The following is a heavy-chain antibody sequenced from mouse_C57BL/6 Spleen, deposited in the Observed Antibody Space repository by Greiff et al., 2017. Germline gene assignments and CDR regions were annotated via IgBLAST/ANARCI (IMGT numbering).Heavy chain of an antibody. CDR1: GYAFTDYL. J-gene: IGHJ1*03. D-gene: IGHD2-5*01. V-gene: IGHV1-54*01. Sequence: QVQLRQSGAELVRPGTSVKVSCKASGYAFTDYLIEWVKQRPGQGLEWIGVINPGSGGTTYNEKFKGKATLTEDKYSSTAYMQLSSLTSEDSAVYFCARRDYSNYGYIDVWGTGTTVTVSS. CDR3: ARRDYSNYGYIDV. CDR2: INPGSGGT.